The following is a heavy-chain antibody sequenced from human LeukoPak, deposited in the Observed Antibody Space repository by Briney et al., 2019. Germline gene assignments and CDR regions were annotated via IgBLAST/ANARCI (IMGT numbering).Heavy chain of an antibody. CDR3: AHSRASGDYYGSGSYYPNWFDP. Sequence: SGPTLVNPTQTLTLTCTFSGFSLSTSGVGVGWIRQPPGKALEWLALIYWDDDKRYSPSLKSRLTITKDTSKNQVVLKMTNMDPVDTATYYCAHSRASGDYYGSGSYYPNWFDPWGQGTLVTVSS. D-gene: IGHD3-10*01. J-gene: IGHJ5*02. CDR2: IYWDDDK. V-gene: IGHV2-5*02. CDR1: GFSLSTSGVG.